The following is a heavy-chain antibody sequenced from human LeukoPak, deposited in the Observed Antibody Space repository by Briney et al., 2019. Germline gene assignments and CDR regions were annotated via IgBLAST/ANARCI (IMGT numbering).Heavy chain of an antibody. J-gene: IGHJ4*02. Sequence: ASVKVSCKASGYTFTSYYMHWVRQAPGQGLEWMGIINPSGGSTSYAQKFQGRVTMTRDTSISTAYMELSRLRSDVTAVYYCARDRVGATNFDYWGQGTLVTVSS. CDR3: ARDRVGATNFDY. V-gene: IGHV1-46*01. CDR2: INPSGGST. CDR1: GYTFTSYY. D-gene: IGHD1-26*01.